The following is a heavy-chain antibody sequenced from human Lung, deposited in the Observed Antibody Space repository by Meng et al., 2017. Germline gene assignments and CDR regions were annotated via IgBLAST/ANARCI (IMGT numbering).Heavy chain of an antibody. Sequence: VYVMQWGPGLLQRSVTLYASCFVSVRSFSDYSGSGLRQAPGKGLVWIGEINHSGTTHNNQYLESRATISVATSQNKHFMKLSSVTAADSAVYYCARGPTTMDYDFDYWGQGTLVTVSS. J-gene: IGHJ4*02. D-gene: IGHD3-16*01. CDR3: ARGPTTMDYDFDY. CDR1: VRSFSDYS. CDR2: INHSGTT. V-gene: IGHV4-34*04.